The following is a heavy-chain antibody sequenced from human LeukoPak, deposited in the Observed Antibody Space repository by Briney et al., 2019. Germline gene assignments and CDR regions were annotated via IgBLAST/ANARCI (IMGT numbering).Heavy chain of an antibody. V-gene: IGHV4-59*08. J-gene: IGHJ4*02. CDR1: GGSINSYY. D-gene: IGHD1-26*01. CDR2: ISYSGST. Sequence: PSETLSLTCTVSGGSINSYYWSWIRQPPGKGLDWIGYISYSGSTNYNPSLKSRVTFSVDTSKNQFSLRLSSVTAADTAVYYCARSIIVGTSYYFDYWGQGALVTVSS. CDR3: ARSIIVGTSYYFDY.